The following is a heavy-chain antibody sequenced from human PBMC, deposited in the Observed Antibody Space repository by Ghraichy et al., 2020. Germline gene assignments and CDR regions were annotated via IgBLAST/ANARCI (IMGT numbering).Heavy chain of an antibody. CDR2: IKQDGSEK. CDR1: GFTFSTYW. V-gene: IGHV3-7*01. D-gene: IGHD3-3*01. CDR3: ARVTYYDFWSGHPAYGMDV. Sequence: SCAASGFTFSTYWMSWVRQAPGKGLEWVANIKQDGSEKYYVDSVKGRFTMSRDNIKNSLYLQMNSLRAEDTAVYYCARVTYYDFWSGHPAYGMDVWGQGTTVTVSS. J-gene: IGHJ6*02.